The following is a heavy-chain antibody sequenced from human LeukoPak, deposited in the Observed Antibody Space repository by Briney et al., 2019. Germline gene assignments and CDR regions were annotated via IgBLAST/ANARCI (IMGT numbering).Heavy chain of an antibody. Sequence: SETLSLTCAVYGGSFSGYYWSWIRQPPGKGLEWIGEINHSGSTNYNPSLKSRVTISVDTSKNQFSLKLSSVTAADTAVYYCARVSQYCSGGSCYSGFFDYWGQGTLVTVSS. CDR2: INHSGST. CDR3: ARVSQYCSGGSCYSGFFDY. D-gene: IGHD2-15*01. CDR1: GGSFSGYY. J-gene: IGHJ4*02. V-gene: IGHV4-34*01.